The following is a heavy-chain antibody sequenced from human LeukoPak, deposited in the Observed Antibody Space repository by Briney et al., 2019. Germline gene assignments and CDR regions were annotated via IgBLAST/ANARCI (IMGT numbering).Heavy chain of an antibody. CDR2: LRYDGSNK. D-gene: IGHD3-3*01. J-gene: IGHJ4*02. V-gene: IGHV3-30*02. CDR3: AKEAREYFDLGVDY. Sequence: PGGSLRLSCAASGFTFSNYGMYWVRQAPGKGLDWVAFLRYDGSNKYYADSVKGRFTISRDNSKNTLYLQMNSLRAEDTAMYYCAKEAREYFDLGVDYWGQGMLVTVSS. CDR1: GFTFSNYG.